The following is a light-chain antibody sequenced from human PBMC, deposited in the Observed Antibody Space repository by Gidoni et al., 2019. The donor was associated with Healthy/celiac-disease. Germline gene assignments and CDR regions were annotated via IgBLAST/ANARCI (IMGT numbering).Light chain of an antibody. CDR3: QQYYSTPY. CDR2: AAA. Sequence: DIQMTQSPSSLSASVGDRVPITCRASQGISNSLAWYQQKPGKAPKLLLYAAARLESGVPSRFSGSGSGTDYTLTISSLQPEDFATYYCQQYYSTPYFGGGTKVEIK. CDR1: QGISNS. J-gene: IGKJ4*01. V-gene: IGKV1-NL1*01.